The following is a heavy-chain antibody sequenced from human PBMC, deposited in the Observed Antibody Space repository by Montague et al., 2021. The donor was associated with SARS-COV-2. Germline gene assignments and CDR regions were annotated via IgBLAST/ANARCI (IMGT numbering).Heavy chain of an antibody. V-gene: IGHV4-59*01. J-gene: IGHJ4*02. CDR2: IFYCWST. Sequence: SETLSLTCTVSGGSISSNYYCWIRLPPGPGLEWIGFIFYCWSTNSNPSLKSRVTISVYTSKTQFYLTLSSVTAADTAGYYCARGFDYWGQGTLVTVSS. CDR3: ARGFDY. CDR1: GGSISSNY.